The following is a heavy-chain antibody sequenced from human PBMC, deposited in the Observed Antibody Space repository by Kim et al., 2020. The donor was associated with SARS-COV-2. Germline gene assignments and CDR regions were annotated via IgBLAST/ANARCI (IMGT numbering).Heavy chain of an antibody. J-gene: IGHJ6*02. CDR2: IYHSGST. V-gene: IGHV4-4*02. Sequence: SETLSLTCAVSGGSISSSNWWSWVRQPPGKGLEWIGEIYHSGSTNYNPSLKSRVTISVDKSKNQFSLKLSSVTAADTAVYYCARDAGATGYYYGMDVWGQGTTVTVSS. CDR1: GGSISSSNW. D-gene: IGHD1-26*01. CDR3: ARDAGATGYYYGMDV.